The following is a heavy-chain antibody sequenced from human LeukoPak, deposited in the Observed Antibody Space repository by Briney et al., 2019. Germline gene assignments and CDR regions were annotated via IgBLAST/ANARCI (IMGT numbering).Heavy chain of an antibody. D-gene: IGHD2-21*01. CDR2: ISGSGGST. Sequence: PGGSLRLSCAASGFTFSNYAMSWVRQAPGKGLEWVSGISGSGGSTNYADSVKGRFTISRDNSKSTLYLQMDSLRAEDTAVYYCARFPHIVVMSGRWYFDYWGQGTLAIVSP. J-gene: IGHJ4*02. CDR1: GFTFSNYA. CDR3: ARFPHIVVMSGRWYFDY. V-gene: IGHV3-23*01.